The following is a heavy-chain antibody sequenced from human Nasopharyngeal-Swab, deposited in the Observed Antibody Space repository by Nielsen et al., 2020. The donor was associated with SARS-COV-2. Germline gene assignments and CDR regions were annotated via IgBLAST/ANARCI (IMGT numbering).Heavy chain of an antibody. V-gene: IGHV3-23*01. CDR3: AKLEVVQIVVVITTWGYFDY. CDR2: ISGSGGST. Sequence: GGSLRLSCAASGFTFSSYAMSWVRQAPGKGLEWVSAISGSGGSTYYADSVKGRFTISRDNSKNTLYLQMNSLRAEDTAVYYCAKLEVVQIVVVITTWGYFDYWGQRTLVTVSS. J-gene: IGHJ4*02. CDR1: GFTFSSYA. D-gene: IGHD3-22*01.